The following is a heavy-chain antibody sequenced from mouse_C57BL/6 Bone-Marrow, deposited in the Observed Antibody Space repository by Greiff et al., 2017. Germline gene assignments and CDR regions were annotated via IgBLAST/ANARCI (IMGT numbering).Heavy chain of an antibody. CDR2: IYPGDGDT. J-gene: IGHJ1*03. V-gene: IGHV1-82*01. CDR3: ARNSGWYLDV. Sequence: QVKLQQSGPELVKPGASVKISCKASGYAFSSSWMNWVKQRPGKGLEWIGRIYPGDGDTNYNGKFKGKATLTADKSSSTAYMQLSSLTSEDSAVXSCARNSGWYLDVWGTGTTVTVSS. D-gene: IGHD3-2*02. CDR1: GYAFSSSW.